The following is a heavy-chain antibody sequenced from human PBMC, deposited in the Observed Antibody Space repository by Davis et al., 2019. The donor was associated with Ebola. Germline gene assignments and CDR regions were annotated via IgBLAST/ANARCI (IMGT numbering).Heavy chain of an antibody. CDR3: ARSRPDRSGYYPFDY. CDR2: ISGSGGST. V-gene: IGHV3-23*01. CDR1: GFTFSSYA. J-gene: IGHJ4*02. D-gene: IGHD3-22*01. Sequence: GGSLRFSCAASGFTFSSYAMNWVRQAPGKGLEWVSAISGSGGSTYYADSVKGRFTISRDNAKNSLYLQMSSLTAEDATVYYCARSRPDRSGYYPFDYWGQGTLVTVSS.